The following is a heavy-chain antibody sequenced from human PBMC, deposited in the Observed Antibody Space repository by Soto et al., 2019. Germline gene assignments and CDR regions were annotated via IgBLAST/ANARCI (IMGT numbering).Heavy chain of an antibody. J-gene: IGHJ4*02. Sequence: GGSLRLSCAASGFTFSNAWMSWVRQAPGKGLEWVGRIKSKTDGGTTDYAAPVKGRFTISRDDSKNTLYLQMNSLKTEDTAVYYCTGPHYDFWSGYSGSSYYFDYWGQGTLVTVSS. CDR1: GFTFSNAW. CDR2: IKSKTDGGTT. D-gene: IGHD3-3*01. V-gene: IGHV3-15*01. CDR3: TGPHYDFWSGYSGSSYYFDY.